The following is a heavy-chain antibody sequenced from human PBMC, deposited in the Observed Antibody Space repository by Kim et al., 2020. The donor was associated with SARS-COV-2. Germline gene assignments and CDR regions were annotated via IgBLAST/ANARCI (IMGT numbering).Heavy chain of an antibody. D-gene: IGHD6-19*01. V-gene: IGHV3-21*01. CDR3: ARDKVSSGWPFDY. J-gene: IGHJ4*02. CDR1: GFTFSSYS. Sequence: GGSLRLSCAASGFTFSSYSMNWVRQAPGKGLEWVSSISSSSSYIYYADSVKGRFTISRDNAKNSLYLQMNSLRAEDTAVYYCARDKVSSGWPFDYWGQGTLVTVSS. CDR2: ISSSSSYI.